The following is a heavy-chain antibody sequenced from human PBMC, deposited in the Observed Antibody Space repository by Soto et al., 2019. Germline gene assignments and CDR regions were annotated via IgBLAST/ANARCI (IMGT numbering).Heavy chain of an antibody. V-gene: IGHV4-39*01. J-gene: IGHJ4*02. CDR1: VGSVINSNYY. Sequence: AETLSLTCTFSVGSVINSNYYWGWIRQSPGKGLEWIGSVYYRGRSYSKSSVKSRVTISVDTSKNQFSLNLNSVTASDTAVYYCVSQRTSVLTQAYFDYWGPGALVTVSS. CDR2: VYYRGRS. D-gene: IGHD2-8*01. CDR3: VSQRTSVLTQAYFDY.